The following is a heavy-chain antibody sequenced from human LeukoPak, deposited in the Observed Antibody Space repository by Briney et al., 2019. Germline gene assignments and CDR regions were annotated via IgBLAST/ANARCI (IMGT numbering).Heavy chain of an antibody. D-gene: IGHD3-3*01. CDR1: GYTFTSYY. J-gene: IGHJ4*02. CDR2: INPSGGST. CDR3: ARDGGSGYRFDY. Sequence: ASVTVSCTASGYTFTSYYMHWVRQAPGQGLEWMGIINPSGGSTSYAQKFQGRVTMTRDTSTSTVYMELSGLRSEDTAVYYCARDGGSGYRFDYWGQGTLVTVSS. V-gene: IGHV1-46*01.